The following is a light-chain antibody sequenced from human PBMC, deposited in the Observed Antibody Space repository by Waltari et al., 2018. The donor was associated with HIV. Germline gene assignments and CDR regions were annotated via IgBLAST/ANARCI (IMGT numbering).Light chain of an antibody. CDR1: SSNIGRDT. CDR2: NNY. J-gene: IGLJ3*02. CDR3: ASCDGSLNGWV. V-gene: IGLV1-44*01. Sequence: QSVLTQPPSASGTPGQRVTISCSGGSSNIGRDTVNWYQHLPGTAPNLLIYNNYRLPSGVPARFSDAKSCTSASLAISGLQSEDEADYYCASCDGSLNGWVFGGGTKLTVL.